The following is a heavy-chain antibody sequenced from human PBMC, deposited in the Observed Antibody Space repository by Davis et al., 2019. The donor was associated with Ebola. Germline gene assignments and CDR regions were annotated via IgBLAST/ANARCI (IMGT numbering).Heavy chain of an antibody. CDR2: IHSSGTT. Sequence: MLSETLSLTCTVSGGSITSYQWNWVRQSPGKGLEWLGSIHSSGTTNYNPSLKSRVTISMDTSQNQFSLRLNSVTPADTAVYYCAKDNPLRWFGPWGQGTLVTVSS. CDR1: GGSITSYQ. CDR3: AKDNPLRWFGP. J-gene: IGHJ5*02. V-gene: IGHV4-59*01. D-gene: IGHD1-14*01.